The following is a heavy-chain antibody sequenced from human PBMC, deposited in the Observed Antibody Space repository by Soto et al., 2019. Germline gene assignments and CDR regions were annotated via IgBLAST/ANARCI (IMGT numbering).Heavy chain of an antibody. J-gene: IGHJ5*02. CDR2: ISRNSGTI. V-gene: IGHV3-9*01. D-gene: IGHD6-13*01. CDR3: AKVGSSWYIYGWFDP. CDR1: GFTLADYA. Sequence: EVQLVESGGTLVQPGRSLRLSCAASGFTLADYAMHWVRQAPGKGLEWVSGISRNSGTIGYADSVKGRFTISRDNAKNYLYLQMNSLRAEDTALYYCAKVGSSWYIYGWFDPWGQGTLVTVSS.